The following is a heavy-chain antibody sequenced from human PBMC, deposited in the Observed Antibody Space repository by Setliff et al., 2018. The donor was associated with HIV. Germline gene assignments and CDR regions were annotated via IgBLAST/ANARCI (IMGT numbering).Heavy chain of an antibody. Sequence: PSETLSLTCTVSGGSISSGGYYWSWIRQHPGKGLEWMGHIYYTEITYYNPSLRSRLTISLDTSKNQFSLKLSSVTAADTAVYFCAREGVGYNPFYYYGMDVWGQGTTVTVSS. CDR1: GGSISSGGYY. D-gene: IGHD5-12*01. CDR2: IYYTEIT. V-gene: IGHV4-31*03. CDR3: AREGVGYNPFYYYGMDV. J-gene: IGHJ6*02.